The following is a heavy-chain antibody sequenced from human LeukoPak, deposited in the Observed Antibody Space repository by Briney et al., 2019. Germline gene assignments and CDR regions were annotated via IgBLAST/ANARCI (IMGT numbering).Heavy chain of an antibody. D-gene: IGHD3-22*01. CDR2: ISAYNGNT. J-gene: IGHJ4*02. CDR3: ARDLKYYYVSSGYPTDFDY. Sequence: ASVKVSCKASGYTFTSYGISWVRQAPGQGLEWMGWISAYNGNTNYAQKLQGRVTMTTDTSTSTAYMELRSLRSDDTAVYYCARDLKYYYVSSGYPTDFDYWGQGTLVTVSS. CDR1: GYTFTSYG. V-gene: IGHV1-18*01.